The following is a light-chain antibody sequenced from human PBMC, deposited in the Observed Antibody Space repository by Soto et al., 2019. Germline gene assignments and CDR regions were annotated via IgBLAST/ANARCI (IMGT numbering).Light chain of an antibody. CDR3: QQAYILPPV. CDR1: QGISSR. J-gene: IGKJ4*01. Sequence: MTQSPSTVSASVGDRITITCRASQGISSRLAWYQQKPGKAPNLLIYSASILQSGVTNRFSGSGSGTYFTLTITSLQPEDFATYYCQQAYILPPVFGGGTKVEI. V-gene: IGKV1-12*01. CDR2: SAS.